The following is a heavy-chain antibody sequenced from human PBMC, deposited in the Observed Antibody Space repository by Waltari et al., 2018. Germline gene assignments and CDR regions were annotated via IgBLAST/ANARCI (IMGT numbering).Heavy chain of an antibody. V-gene: IGHV1-2*06. D-gene: IGHD3-10*01. CDR2: INPNSGGT. Sequence: QVQLVQSGAEVKKPGASVKVSCQASGYTFTGYYMHWVRQAPGQGLEWMGRINPNSGGTNYAQKFQGRVTMTRDTSISTAYMELSRLRSDDTAVYYGARVPGGGPVNWFDPWGQGTLVTVSS. J-gene: IGHJ5*02. CDR3: ARVPGGGPVNWFDP. CDR1: GYTFTGYY.